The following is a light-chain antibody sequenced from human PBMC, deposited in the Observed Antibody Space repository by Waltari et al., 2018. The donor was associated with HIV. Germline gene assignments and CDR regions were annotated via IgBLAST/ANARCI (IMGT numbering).Light chain of an antibody. CDR1: QSVSSY. CDR3: QQRSSWPIT. CDR2: GTS. Sequence: EIVLTPSPDTLSVSPGERATLSCRASQSVSSYLAWYQQTPGQAPRPLIYGTSSRATGIPARFSGSGSGTDFTLTISSLEPGDFGVYYCQQRSSWPITFGQGTRLEIK. V-gene: IGKV3-11*01. J-gene: IGKJ5*01.